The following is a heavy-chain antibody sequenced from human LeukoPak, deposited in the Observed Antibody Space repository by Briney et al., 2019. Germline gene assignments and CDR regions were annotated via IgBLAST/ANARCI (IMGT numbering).Heavy chain of an antibody. CDR1: GFTFSSYG. Sequence: GRSLRLSCAASGFTFSSYGMHWVRQAPGKGLEWVAIISYDGINKYYTDSVKGLFTISRDNSKNTLYLQMNSLRAEDTAVYYCAKDRSGSYGVRGYFDYWGQGNLVTVSS. D-gene: IGHD1-26*01. CDR3: AKDRSGSYGVRGYFDY. V-gene: IGHV3-30*18. J-gene: IGHJ4*02. CDR2: ISYDGINK.